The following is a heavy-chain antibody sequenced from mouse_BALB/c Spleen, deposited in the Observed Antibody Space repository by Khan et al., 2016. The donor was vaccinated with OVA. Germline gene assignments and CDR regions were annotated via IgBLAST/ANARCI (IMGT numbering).Heavy chain of an antibody. CDR3: ARFYDYGSSFSY. Sequence: EVQLQESGPDLVKPSQSLSLTCTVTGYSITSGYSWHWIRQFPGNRLEWMAYIHYSGSTNYNPSLKSRISITRDTSTHPFFLQLNSVTTEDTATCYCARFYDYGSSFSYWGQGTLVTVSA. D-gene: IGHD1-1*01. CDR2: IHYSGST. V-gene: IGHV3-1*02. CDR1: GYSITSGYS. J-gene: IGHJ3*01.